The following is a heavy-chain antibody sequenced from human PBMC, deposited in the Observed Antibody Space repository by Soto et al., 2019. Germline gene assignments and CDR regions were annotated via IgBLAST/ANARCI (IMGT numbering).Heavy chain of an antibody. D-gene: IGHD2-21*02. V-gene: IGHV3-30*18. J-gene: IGHJ4*02. CDR1: GFTFSSYG. CDR3: AKGTTVVVTAILGY. Sequence: QVQLLESGGGVVQPGRSLRLSCAASGFTFSSYGMHWVRQAPGKGLEWVAVISYDGSNKYYADSVKGRFTISRDNSKNTLYLQMNSLRAEDTAVYYCAKGTTVVVTAILGYWGQGTLVTVSS. CDR2: ISYDGSNK.